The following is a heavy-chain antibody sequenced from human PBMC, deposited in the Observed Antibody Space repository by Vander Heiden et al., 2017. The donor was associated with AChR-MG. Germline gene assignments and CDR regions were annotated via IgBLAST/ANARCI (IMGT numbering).Heavy chain of an antibody. CDR2: IYYSGST. J-gene: IGHJ4*02. CDR1: GGSISSSSYY. V-gene: IGHV4-39*01. D-gene: IGHD2-15*01. Sequence: QLQLQESGPGLVKPSETLSLTCTVSGGSISSSSYYWGWIRQPPGKGLEWIGSIYYSGSTYYNPSLKSRVTISVDTSKNQFSLKLSSVTAADTAVYYCASHLVVVVAATYYFDYWGQGTLVTVSS. CDR3: ASHLVVVVAATYYFDY.